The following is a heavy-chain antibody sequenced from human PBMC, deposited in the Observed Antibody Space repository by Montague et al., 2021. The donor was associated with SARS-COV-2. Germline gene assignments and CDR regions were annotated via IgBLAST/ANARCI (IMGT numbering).Heavy chain of an antibody. CDR2: IYYSGST. D-gene: IGHD6-19*01. V-gene: IGHV4-61*01. Sequence: SETLSLTCTVSGGCVSGGSYYWSWMRQPPGKGLEWIGYIYYSGSTNYNPSLKSRVIISVDTSKNQFSLKLSSVTAADTAVYYCASSGWYPGWFDPWGQGTLVTVSS. J-gene: IGHJ5*02. CDR1: GGCVSGGSYY. CDR3: ASSGWYPGWFDP.